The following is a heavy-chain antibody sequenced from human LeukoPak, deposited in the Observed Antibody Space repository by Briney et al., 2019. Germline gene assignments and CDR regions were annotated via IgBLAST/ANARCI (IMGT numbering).Heavy chain of an antibody. CDR1: GFTFSSYE. CDR2: ISRSGRTI. J-gene: IGHJ4*02. Sequence: PGGSLRLSCAASGFTFSSYEMNWVRQAPGKGLEWVSYISRSGRTIYYADSVKGRFTISRDNAKSSLFLQMNSLRAEDTAVYYCARVPGLRGNYWGQGTLVTVSS. V-gene: IGHV3-48*03. D-gene: IGHD4-17*01. CDR3: ARVPGLRGNY.